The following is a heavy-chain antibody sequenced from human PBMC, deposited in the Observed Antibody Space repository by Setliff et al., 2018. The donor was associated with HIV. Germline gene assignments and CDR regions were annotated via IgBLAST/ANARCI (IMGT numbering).Heavy chain of an antibody. D-gene: IGHD4-17*01. Sequence: ASVKVSCKASGYTFTNYGISWVRQGPGQGLEWMGWINIYNGNTRYAQKFQGRVSMTTDTSTGTAYMELRSLTYDDRAVYYCARNYGDYGLYFFDFWGQGTLVTVSS. CDR2: INIYNGNT. V-gene: IGHV1-18*01. J-gene: IGHJ3*01. CDR3: ARNYGDYGLYFFDF. CDR1: GYTFTNYG.